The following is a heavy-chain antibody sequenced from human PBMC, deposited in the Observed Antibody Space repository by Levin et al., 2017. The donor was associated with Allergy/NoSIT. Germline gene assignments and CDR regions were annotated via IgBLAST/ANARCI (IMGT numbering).Heavy chain of an antibody. D-gene: IGHD2-2*01. CDR1: GYTFTSYD. CDR2: MNPNSGNT. V-gene: IGHV1-8*01. CDR3: ARARYCSSTSCRRRNWFDP. J-gene: IGHJ5*02. Sequence: GESLKISCKASGYTFTSYDINWVRQATGQGLEWMGWMNPNSGNTGYAQKFQGRVTMTRNTSISTAYMELSSLRSEDTAVYYCARARYCSSTSCRRRNWFDPWGQGTLVTVSS.